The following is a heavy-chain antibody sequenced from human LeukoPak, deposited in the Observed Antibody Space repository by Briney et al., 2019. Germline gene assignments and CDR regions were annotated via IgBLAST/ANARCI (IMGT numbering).Heavy chain of an antibody. CDR3: AKDAQPYCSGGSCYYADY. CDR1: GFTLSSYA. Sequence: GGSLRLSCAASGFTLSSYAMSWVRQAPGKGLEWVSAISGSGGSTYYADSVKGRFTISRDNSKNTLYLQMNSLRAEDTAVYYCAKDAQPYCSGGSCYYADYWGQGTLVTVSS. V-gene: IGHV3-23*01. CDR2: ISGSGGST. J-gene: IGHJ4*02. D-gene: IGHD2-15*01.